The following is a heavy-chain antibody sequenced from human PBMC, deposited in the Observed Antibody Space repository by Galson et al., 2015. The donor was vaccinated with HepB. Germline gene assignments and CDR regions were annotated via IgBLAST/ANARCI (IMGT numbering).Heavy chain of an antibody. Sequence: SCKGSGFTFTNSAVQWVRQARGQRLEWIGWIVVGRANTNYAQKFQERVTITRDIFTSTAYMELSSLRSEDTAVYYCATLLVTPIWGQGTLVTVSS. CDR1: GFTFTNSA. J-gene: IGHJ4*02. V-gene: IGHV1-58*01. CDR2: IVVGRANT. CDR3: ATLLVTPI. D-gene: IGHD4-23*01.